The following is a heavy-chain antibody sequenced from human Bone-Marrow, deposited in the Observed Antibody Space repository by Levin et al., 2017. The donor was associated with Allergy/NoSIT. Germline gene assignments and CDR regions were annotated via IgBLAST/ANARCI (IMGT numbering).Heavy chain of an antibody. D-gene: IGHD6-13*01. CDR2: IYYSGSS. CDR1: GGSISSGTNYL. V-gene: IGHV4-30-4*01. Sequence: SETLSLTCTVSGGSISSGTNYLWSWIRQPPGEGLEWIGYIYYSGSSHYNPSLESRVTISVDTSKNQFSLKLSSATAADTAVYYCAREVIAAAGSDAFDIWGQGTMVTVSS. J-gene: IGHJ3*02. CDR3: AREVIAAAGSDAFDI.